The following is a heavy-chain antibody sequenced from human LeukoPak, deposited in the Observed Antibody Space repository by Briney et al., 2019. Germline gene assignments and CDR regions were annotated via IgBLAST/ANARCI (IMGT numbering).Heavy chain of an antibody. Sequence: PGGSLRLSCAASGFTFSVYSMNWVRQAPGKGLEWVSYISSSSSTIYYADSVKGRFTISRDNAKNSLYVQMNSLRAEDTAVYYCARDRSYYGSGSYQHWGQGTLVTVSS. CDR2: ISSSSSTI. V-gene: IGHV3-48*01. CDR3: ARDRSYYGSGSYQH. J-gene: IGHJ4*02. D-gene: IGHD3-10*01. CDR1: GFTFSVYS.